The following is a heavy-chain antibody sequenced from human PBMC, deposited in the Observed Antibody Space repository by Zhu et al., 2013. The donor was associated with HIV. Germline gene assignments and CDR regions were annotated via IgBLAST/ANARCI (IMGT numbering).Heavy chain of an antibody. J-gene: IGHJ3*02. CDR1: GGSFSGYH. Sequence: QVQLQQWGAGLLKPSETLSLTCAVYGGSFSGYHWSWIRQSPGKGLECIGEINHSGSTNYNPSLESRVSISMDTSKNQFSLNLTSVTAADTAVYFCARGKHSPPYKRAVAATGLPFDIWGQGHCSPSLQ. V-gene: IGHV4-34*01. CDR2: INHSGST. D-gene: IGHD6-19*01. CDR3: ARGKHSPPYKRAVAATGLPFDI.